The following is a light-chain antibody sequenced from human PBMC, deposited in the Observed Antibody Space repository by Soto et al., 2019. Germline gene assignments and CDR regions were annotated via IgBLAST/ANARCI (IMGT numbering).Light chain of an antibody. CDR3: SSYTSSSTRE. CDR1: SSDVGGYNY. V-gene: IGLV2-14*01. J-gene: IGLJ2*01. CDR2: DVS. Sequence: QSALTQPASVSGPPGQSITISCTGTSSDVGGYNYVSWYQQHPGKAPKLMIYDVSNRPSGVSNRFSGSKSGNTASLTISGLQAEDEAHYYCSSYTSSSTREFGGGTKVTVL.